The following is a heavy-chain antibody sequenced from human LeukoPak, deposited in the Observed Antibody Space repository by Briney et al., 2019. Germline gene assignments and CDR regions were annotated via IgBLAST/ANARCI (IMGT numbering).Heavy chain of an antibody. CDR3: ARGVLVGYSGYEYY. J-gene: IGHJ4*02. Sequence: PSETLSLTCTVSGDSISSYYWSWIRQPAGKGLEWIGRIYTSGSTNYNPSLKSRVTMAVDTSKNQFSLKLSSVTAADTAVYYCARGVLVGYSGYEYYWGQGTLVTVSS. CDR1: GDSISSYY. V-gene: IGHV4-4*07. CDR2: IYTSGST. D-gene: IGHD5-12*01.